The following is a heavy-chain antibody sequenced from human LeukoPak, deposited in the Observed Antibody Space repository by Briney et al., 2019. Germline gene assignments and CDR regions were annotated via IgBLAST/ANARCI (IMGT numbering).Heavy chain of an antibody. J-gene: IGHJ4*02. CDR3: ARGGQWLAHYFDY. D-gene: IGHD6-19*01. Sequence: PGRSLRLSCAASGFTFSSCAMHWVRQAPGKGLEWVAVISYDGSNKYYADSVKGRFTISRDNSKNTLYLQMNSLRAEDTAVYYCARGGQWLAHYFDYWGQGTLVTVSS. V-gene: IGHV3-30-3*01. CDR2: ISYDGSNK. CDR1: GFTFSSCA.